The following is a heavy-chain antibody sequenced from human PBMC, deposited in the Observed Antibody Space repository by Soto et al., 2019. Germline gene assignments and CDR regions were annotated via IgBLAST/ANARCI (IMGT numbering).Heavy chain of an antibody. J-gene: IGHJ4*02. Sequence: GGSLRLSCAASGFTFSDYDMSWIRQAPGKGLEWVSYISSSGSTIYYADSVKGRFTISRDNAKNSLYLQMNSLRAEDTAVYYCARWGVDDFWSGYHSDYWGQGTLVTVSS. D-gene: IGHD3-3*01. CDR1: GFTFSDYD. CDR2: ISSSGSTI. CDR3: ARWGVDDFWSGYHSDY. V-gene: IGHV3-11*01.